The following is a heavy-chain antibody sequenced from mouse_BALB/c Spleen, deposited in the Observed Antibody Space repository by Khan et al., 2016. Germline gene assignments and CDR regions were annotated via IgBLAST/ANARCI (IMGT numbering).Heavy chain of an antibody. Sequence: VQLKQSGAELARPGASVKLSCKASGYTFTSYWMQWVKQRPGQGLEWIGAIYPGDGDTRYTQKFKGKATLTADKSSSTAYMQLSSLASEDSAVYYCARSYGSLAWFAYWGQGTLVTVSA. CDR2: IYPGDGDT. V-gene: IGHV1-87*01. CDR3: ARSYGSLAWFAY. CDR1: GYTFTSYW. J-gene: IGHJ3*01. D-gene: IGHD1-1*01.